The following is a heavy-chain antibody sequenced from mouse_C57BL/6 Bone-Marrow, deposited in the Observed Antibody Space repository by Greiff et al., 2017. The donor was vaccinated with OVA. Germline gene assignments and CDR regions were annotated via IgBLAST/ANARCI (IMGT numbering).Heavy chain of an antibody. CDR1: GFTFSNYW. CDR2: IRLKSDNYAT. D-gene: IGHD2-4*01. J-gene: IGHJ4*01. Sequence: EVKLVESGGGLVQPGGSLKLSCVASGFTFSNYWMNWVRQSPEKGLEWVAQIRLKSDNYATHYAESVKGRFTISRDDSKSSVYLQMNNLRAEDTGIYYCTGLSYDYDDAMDYWGQGTSVTVSS. CDR3: TGLSYDYDDAMDY. V-gene: IGHV6-3*01.